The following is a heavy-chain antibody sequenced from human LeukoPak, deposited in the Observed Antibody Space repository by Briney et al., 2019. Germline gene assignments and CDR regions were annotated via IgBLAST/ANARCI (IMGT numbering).Heavy chain of an antibody. J-gene: IGHJ4*02. CDR1: GFTFSESW. CDR3: AKGKRYPDY. V-gene: IGHV3-7*03. Sequence: GGSLRLSCVVSGFTFSESWMSWVRQAPGKGLGWVASLNLDGSDKYYVDSVKGRFTISRDNAKNTLYLQMDSLRVEDTAVYYCAKGKRYPDYWGQGTLVTVSS. CDR2: LNLDGSDK. D-gene: IGHD1-1*01.